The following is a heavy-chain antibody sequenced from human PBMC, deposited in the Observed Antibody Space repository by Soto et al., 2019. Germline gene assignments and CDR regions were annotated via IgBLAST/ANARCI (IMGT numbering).Heavy chain of an antibody. CDR1: GFTFSSYA. CDR3: VRANIGRWLPPVEIDY. V-gene: IGHV3-30-3*01. CDR2: ISYDGSNK. Sequence: GGSLRLSCAASGFTFSSYAMHWVRQAPGKGLEWVAVISYDGSNKYYADSVKGRFTISRDNSKNTLYLQMNSLRAEDTAVYYCVRANIGRWLPPVEIDYWGQGTLVTVSS. D-gene: IGHD6-19*01. J-gene: IGHJ4*02.